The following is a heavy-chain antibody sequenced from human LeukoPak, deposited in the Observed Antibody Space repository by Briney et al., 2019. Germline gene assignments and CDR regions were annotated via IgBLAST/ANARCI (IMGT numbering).Heavy chain of an antibody. CDR3: ARATTRHHWFDP. CDR2: IYSGGST. V-gene: IGHV3-53*01. Sequence: GGSLRLSCAASGFTVSSNYMSWVRQAPGKGLEWVSVIYSGGSTYYADSVKGRFTTSRDNSKNTLYLQMNSLRAEDTAVYYCARATTRHHWFDPWGQGTLVTVSS. J-gene: IGHJ5*02. D-gene: IGHD1-14*01. CDR1: GFTVSSNY.